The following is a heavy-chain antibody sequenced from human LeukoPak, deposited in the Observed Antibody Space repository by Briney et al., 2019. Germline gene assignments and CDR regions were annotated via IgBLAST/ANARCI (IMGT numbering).Heavy chain of an antibody. V-gene: IGHV3-48*02. CDR1: GFTFSSYS. Sequence: GGSLRLSCAASGFTFSSYSMNWVRQAPGKGLDWVSHISSSNNTKYYADSVKGRFTISRDNAKNSLYLQMNSLRDEDTAVYFCAGGDGWFGELLSFDYWGQGTLVTVSS. CDR2: ISSSNNTK. D-gene: IGHD3-10*01. J-gene: IGHJ4*02. CDR3: AGGDGWFGELLSFDY.